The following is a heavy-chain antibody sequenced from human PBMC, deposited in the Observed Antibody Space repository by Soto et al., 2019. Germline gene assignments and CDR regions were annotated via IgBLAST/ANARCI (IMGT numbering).Heavy chain of an antibody. V-gene: IGHV3-30*04. CDR2: ISYDGSNK. CDR1: GFTFSSYA. J-gene: IGHJ3*02. D-gene: IGHD6-13*01. Sequence: GGSLRLSCAASGFTFSSYAMHWVRQAPGKGLEWVAVISYDGSNKYYADSVKDRFTISRDNSKNTLYLQMNSLRAEDKAVYYCARMSWGHHAFDIWGQGTMVTVSS. CDR3: ARMSWGHHAFDI.